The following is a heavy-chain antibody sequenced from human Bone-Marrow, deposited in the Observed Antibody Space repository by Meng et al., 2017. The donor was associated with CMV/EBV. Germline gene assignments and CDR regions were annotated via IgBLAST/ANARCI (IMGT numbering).Heavy chain of an antibody. CDR2: IIPILGIT. CDR1: GGTFSSYA. Sequence: SVKVSCKASGGTFSSYAISWVRQAPGQGLEWMGGIIPILGITSYAQNFQGRVTITADKSTTTAYMELSSLRSDDTAVYYCAKSSIAAAGMGSDYWGQGTLVTVSS. J-gene: IGHJ4*02. D-gene: IGHD6-13*01. V-gene: IGHV1-69*10. CDR3: AKSSIAAAGMGSDY.